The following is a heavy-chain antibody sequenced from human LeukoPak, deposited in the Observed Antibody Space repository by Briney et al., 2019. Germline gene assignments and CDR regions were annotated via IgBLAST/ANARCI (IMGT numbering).Heavy chain of an antibody. CDR3: ARDATYYYDSSGYYYFDY. Sequence: SVKGRFTISRDNAKNSLYLQMNSLRAEDTAVYYCARDATYYYDSSGYYYFDYWGQGTLVTVSS. V-gene: IGHV3-21*01. J-gene: IGHJ4*02. D-gene: IGHD3-22*01.